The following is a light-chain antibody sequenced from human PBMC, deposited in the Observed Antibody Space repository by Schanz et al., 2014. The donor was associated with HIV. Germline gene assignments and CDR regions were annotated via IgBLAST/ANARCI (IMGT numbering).Light chain of an antibody. V-gene: IGKV1-9*01. CDR3: LQVQSFPLT. CDR1: QGIGSD. Sequence: DIQLTQSPSFLSASVGDRVTITCRARQGIGSDLAWYRQRPGKAPNLLIYAASTLQSGVPSRFSGSGSGTEFTLTISSLQPEDVATYHCLQVQSFPLTFGGGTQVEIK. CDR2: AAS. J-gene: IGKJ4*01.